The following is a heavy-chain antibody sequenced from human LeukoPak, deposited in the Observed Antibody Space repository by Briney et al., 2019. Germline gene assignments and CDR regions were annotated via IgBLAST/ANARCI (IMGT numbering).Heavy chain of an antibody. V-gene: IGHV3-33*01. CDR2: IWYDGSNK. Sequence: PGGSLRLSCAASGFTFSSYGMHWVRQAPGKGLEWVAVIWYDGSNKYYADSVKGRFTISRDNSKNTLYLQMNSLRVEDTAVYYCAVEYNSSPYAFDLWGQGTKVTVSS. D-gene: IGHD2/OR15-2a*01. J-gene: IGHJ3*01. CDR3: AVEYNSSPYAFDL. CDR1: GFTFSSYG.